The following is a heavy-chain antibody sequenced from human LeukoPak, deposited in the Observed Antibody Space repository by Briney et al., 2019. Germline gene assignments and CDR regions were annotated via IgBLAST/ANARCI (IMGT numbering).Heavy chain of an antibody. CDR3: ASPPPRYSYGYRAFDI. CDR1: GGSFSGYY. D-gene: IGHD5-18*01. J-gene: IGHJ3*02. CDR2: INHSGST. Sequence: PSETLSLTCAVYGGSFSGYYWSWIRQPPGKGLEWIGEINHSGSTNYNPSLKSRVTISVDTSKNQFSLKLSSVTAADTAVYYCASPPPRYSYGYRAFDIWGQGTMVTVSS. V-gene: IGHV4-34*01.